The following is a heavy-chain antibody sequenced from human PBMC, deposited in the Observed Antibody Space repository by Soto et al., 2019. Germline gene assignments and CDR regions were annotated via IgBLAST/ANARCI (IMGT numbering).Heavy chain of an antibody. Sequence: SETLSLTCTVSGGSISSSSYYWGWIRQPPGKGLEWIGSIYYSGSTYYNPYLKSRVTISVDTSKNQFTLKLSSVTAADTAVYYCARAGDYYDSSGYYYYFDYWGQGTLVTVSS. J-gene: IGHJ4*02. V-gene: IGHV4-39*06. CDR1: GGSISSSSYY. CDR3: ARAGDYYDSSGYYYYFDY. D-gene: IGHD3-22*01. CDR2: IYYSGST.